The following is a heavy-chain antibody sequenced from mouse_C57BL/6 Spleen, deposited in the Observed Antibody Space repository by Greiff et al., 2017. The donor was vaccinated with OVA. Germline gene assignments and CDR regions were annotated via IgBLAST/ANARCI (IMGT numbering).Heavy chain of an antibody. CDR1: GYTFTSYW. D-gene: IGHD4-1*01. CDR3: ATRANWDGFDY. V-gene: IGHV1-50*01. J-gene: IGHJ2*01. Sequence: QVQLQQPGAELVKPGASVKLSCKASGYTFTSYWMQWVKQRPGQGLEWIGEIDPSDSYTNYNQKFKGKATLTVDTSSSTAYMQLSSLTSEDSAVYYCATRANWDGFDYGGQGTTLTVSS. CDR2: IDPSDSYT.